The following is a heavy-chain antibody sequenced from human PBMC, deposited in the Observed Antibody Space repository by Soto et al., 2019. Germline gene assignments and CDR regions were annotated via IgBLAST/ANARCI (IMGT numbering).Heavy chain of an antibody. CDR2: IYYSGST. J-gene: IGHJ4*02. CDR1: GGSVSSGSYY. CDR3: ASYSSGWYDVSY. Sequence: SETLSLTCTVSGGSVSSGSYYWSWIRQPPGKGLEWIGYIYYSGSTNYNPSLKSRVTISVDTSKNQFSLKLNSVTAADTAVYYCASYSSGWYDVSYWGEGTLVTVSS. V-gene: IGHV4-61*01. D-gene: IGHD6-19*01.